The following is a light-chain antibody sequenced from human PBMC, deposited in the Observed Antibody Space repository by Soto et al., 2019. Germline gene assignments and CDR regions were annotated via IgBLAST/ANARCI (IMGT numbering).Light chain of an antibody. CDR3: QQYIGYPYT. Sequence: DIQMTQSPSTLSASVGDRVTITCRASQSISVWLAWFQQKPGKAPKLLIFDASSLQSGVPSRFSGSASGPEFTITISSVQADDFATYYCQQYIGYPYTFGQGTKLEIK. CDR2: DAS. V-gene: IGKV1-5*01. J-gene: IGKJ2*01. CDR1: QSISVW.